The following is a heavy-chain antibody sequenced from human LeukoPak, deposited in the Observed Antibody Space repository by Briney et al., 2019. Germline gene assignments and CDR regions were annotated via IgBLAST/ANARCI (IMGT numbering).Heavy chain of an antibody. V-gene: IGHV4-31*03. J-gene: IGHJ3*02. D-gene: IGHD1-1*01. CDR1: GGSISSGGYY. Sequence: SETLSLTCTVSGGSISSGGYYWSWIRQQPGKGLEWIGYIYYSGSTYYNPSLKSRVTISVDTSKNQLSLKLSSVTAADTAVYYCLNERQDAFDIWGQGTMVTVSS. CDR3: LNERQDAFDI. CDR2: IYYSGST.